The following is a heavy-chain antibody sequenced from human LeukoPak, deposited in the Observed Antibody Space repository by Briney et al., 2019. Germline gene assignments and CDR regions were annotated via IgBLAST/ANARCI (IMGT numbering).Heavy chain of an antibody. CDR1: GFTFSSYS. J-gene: IGHJ4*02. Sequence: GGSLRLTCEASGFTFSSYSMNWVRQAPGKGLERVASISSSSSYIYYADSVKGRFTISRDNAKNSLYLQMNSLRAEDTAVYYCATTLFCSSTSCPKTDYWGQGTLVTVPS. V-gene: IGHV3-21*01. CDR2: ISSSSSYI. CDR3: ATTLFCSSTSCPKTDY. D-gene: IGHD2-2*01.